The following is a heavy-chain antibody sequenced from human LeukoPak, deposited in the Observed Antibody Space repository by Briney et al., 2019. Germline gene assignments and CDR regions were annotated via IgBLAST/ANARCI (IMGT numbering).Heavy chain of an antibody. J-gene: IGHJ3*02. CDR2: MHSSGST. CDR1: GPSISSTIYY. V-gene: IGHV4-39*07. D-gene: IGHD3-22*01. CDR3: AGVVVLDAFDI. Sequence: SETLSLNCTISGPSISSTIYYWGWIRQPPGKGLEWIGSMHSSGSTYYNPSLKSRVTISIDMSKNQFSLKLSSVTAADTAVYYCAGVVVLDAFDIWGQGTMVTVSS.